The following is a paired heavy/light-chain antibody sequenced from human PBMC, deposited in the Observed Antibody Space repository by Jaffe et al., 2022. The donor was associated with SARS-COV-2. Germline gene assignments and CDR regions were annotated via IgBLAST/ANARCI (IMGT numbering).Heavy chain of an antibody. CDR1: GGSVSSGSYY. J-gene: IGHJ4*02. V-gene: IGHV4-61*02. D-gene: IGHD2-15*01. Sequence: QVQLQESGPGLVKPSQTLSLTCTVSGGSVSSGSYYWSWIRQPAGKGLEWIGRVYTSGTANYNPSLKSRATISVDTSKNQFSLKLSSVTAADTAVYYCARGLAPRYCGGGSCPPDYWGQGTLVTVSS. CDR2: VYTSGTA. CDR3: ARGLAPRYCGGGSCPPDY.
Light chain of an antibody. CDR2: WAS. CDR1: QNVLYTSNNKNY. J-gene: IGKJ4*01. V-gene: IGKV4-1*01. CDR3: HQYYGSPPT. Sequence: DIVMTQSPDSLAVSLGERATINCKSSQNVLYTSNNKNYLAWFQQKPGQPPKLLISWASTRESGVPDRFSGSGSGTDFTLTISSLQAEDVALYSCHQYYGSPPTFGGGTKVEIK.